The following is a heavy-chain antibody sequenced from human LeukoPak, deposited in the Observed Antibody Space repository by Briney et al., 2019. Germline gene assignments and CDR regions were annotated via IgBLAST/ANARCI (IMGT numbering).Heavy chain of an antibody. Sequence: PGGSLRLSCAASGFTFSSYGMHWVRQAPGKGLEWVAVISYDGSNKYYADSVKGRFTIPRDNSKNTLYLQMNSLRAEDTAVYYCANRFDYWGQGTLVTVSS. V-gene: IGHV3-30*18. CDR1: GFTFSSYG. CDR3: ANRFDY. CDR2: ISYDGSNK. J-gene: IGHJ4*02.